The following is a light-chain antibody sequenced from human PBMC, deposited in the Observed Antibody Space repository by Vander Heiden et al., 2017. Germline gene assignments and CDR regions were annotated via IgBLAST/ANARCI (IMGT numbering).Light chain of an antibody. CDR2: GAA. CDR1: QSVSSN. CDR3: QLYNNWLT. Sequence: DIVMTQSPATLSVSPGARATLSCRASQSVSSNAARYRQKPGQAPRLLIYGAATRATCIPARFSGSGSRTEFTLTISCLQSEDFAVYDCQLYNNWLTFGGGTKVEIK. V-gene: IGKV3-15*01. J-gene: IGKJ4*01.